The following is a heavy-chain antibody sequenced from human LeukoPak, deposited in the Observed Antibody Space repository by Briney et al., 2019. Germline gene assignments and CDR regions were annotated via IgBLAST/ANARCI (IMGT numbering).Heavy chain of an antibody. CDR1: GFSFSSYA. CDR3: AKDPRVTYYYGSGPFDY. V-gene: IGHV3-23*01. D-gene: IGHD3-10*01. CDR2: ISGSAGST. Sequence: GRSLRLSCAASGFSFSSYAMNWVRQAPGKGLEWVSGISGSAGSTYYADSVKGRLTISRDNSKNTLYLQMNSLRAEDTAVYYCAKDPRVTYYYGSGPFDYWGQGTLVTVSS. J-gene: IGHJ4*02.